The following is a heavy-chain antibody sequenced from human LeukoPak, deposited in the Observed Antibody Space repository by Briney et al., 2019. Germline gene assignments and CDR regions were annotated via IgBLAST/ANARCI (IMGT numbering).Heavy chain of an antibody. CDR1: GGSISSYY. CDR2: IYSTGST. V-gene: IGHV4-4*09. CDR3: ARHPVNIVVVPAAIHWFDP. D-gene: IGHD2-2*01. Sequence: SETLSLTCAVSGGSISSYYWSWIRQPPGEGLEWIGYIYSTGSTNYNPSLKSRVTISVDTSKNQFSLKLSSVTAADTAVYYCARHPVNIVVVPAAIHWFDPWGQGTLVTVSS. J-gene: IGHJ5*02.